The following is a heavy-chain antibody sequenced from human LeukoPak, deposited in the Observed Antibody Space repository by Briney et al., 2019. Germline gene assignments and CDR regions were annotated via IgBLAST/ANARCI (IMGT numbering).Heavy chain of an antibody. Sequence: GESLKISCKGSGYSFTSYWIGWVRQMPGKGLEWMGIIYPGDSDTRYSPSFQGQVTISADKSISTAYLQWSSLKASDTAMYYCARHYKSWGYNSNDCFDYWGQGTLVTVSS. CDR3: ARHYKSWGYNSNDCFDY. D-gene: IGHD1-1*01. CDR2: IYPGDSDT. J-gene: IGHJ4*02. CDR1: GYSFTSYW. V-gene: IGHV5-51*01.